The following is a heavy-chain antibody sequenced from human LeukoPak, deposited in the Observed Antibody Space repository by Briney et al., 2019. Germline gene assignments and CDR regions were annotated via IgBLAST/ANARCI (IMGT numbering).Heavy chain of an antibody. D-gene: IGHD1-26*01. J-gene: IGHJ6*03. Sequence: GGSLRLSCAASGFTFSSYGMHWVRQAPGKGLEWVAFIRYDGSNKYYADSVKGRFTISRDNAKNSLYLQMNSLRAEDTAVYYCARVRGARNYYYYMDVWGKGTTVTISS. CDR2: IRYDGSNK. CDR1: GFTFSSYG. V-gene: IGHV3-30*02. CDR3: ARVRGARNYYYYMDV.